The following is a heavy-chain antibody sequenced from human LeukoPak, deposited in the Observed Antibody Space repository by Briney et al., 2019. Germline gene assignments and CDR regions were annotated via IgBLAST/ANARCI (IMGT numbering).Heavy chain of an antibody. CDR1: GYTFTSYA. D-gene: IGHD1-26*01. CDR2: INAGNGNT. CDR3: AREGADGGSSEVDDAFDI. J-gene: IGHJ3*02. V-gene: IGHV1-3*01. Sequence: ASVKVSCKASGYTFTSYAMHWVRQARGQRLEWMGGINAGNGNTKYSQKFQGRVTITRDTSASTAYMELSSLRSEDTAVYYCAREGADGGSSEVDDAFDIWGQGTMVTVSS.